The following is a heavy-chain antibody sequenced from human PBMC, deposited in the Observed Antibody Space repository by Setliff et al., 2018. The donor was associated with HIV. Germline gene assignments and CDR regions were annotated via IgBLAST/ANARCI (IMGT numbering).Heavy chain of an antibody. V-gene: IGHV3-49*03. CDR3: TRSGSYPTHYYYYYMDV. CDR2: IRSKTYGGTT. J-gene: IGHJ6*03. Sequence: PGGSLRLSCTASGFTFGDYAMSWFRQAPGKGLEWISFIRSKTYGGTTGYAASVKGRFTISRDDSKSIAYLQMNSLKTEDTAVYCCTRSGSYPTHYYYYYMDVWGKGTTVTVSS. CDR1: GFTFGDYA. D-gene: IGHD1-26*01.